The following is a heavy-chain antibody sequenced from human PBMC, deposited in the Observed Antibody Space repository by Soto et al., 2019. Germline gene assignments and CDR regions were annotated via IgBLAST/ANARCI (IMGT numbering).Heavy chain of an antibody. CDR3: ARDLGGYSYGTIDY. V-gene: IGHV3-33*01. CDR1: GFTFSSYG. Sequence: QVQLVESGGGVVQPGRSLRLSCAASGFTFSSYGMHWVRQAPGKGLEWVAVMWYDGSNKYYADYVKGRFTISRDNSKNTLYLQMNSLRAEDTAVYYCARDLGGYSYGTIDYWGQGTLVTVSS. J-gene: IGHJ4*02. CDR2: MWYDGSNK. D-gene: IGHD5-18*01.